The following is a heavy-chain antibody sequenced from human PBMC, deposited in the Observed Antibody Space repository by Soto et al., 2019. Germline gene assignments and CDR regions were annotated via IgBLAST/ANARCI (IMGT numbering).Heavy chain of an antibody. CDR1: AFTVGDYA. D-gene: IGHD2-2*01. CDR3: AKGYTTSCFAHFDF. V-gene: IGHV3-9*01. CDR2: ISWNSGNI. J-gene: IGHJ4*02. Sequence: EVQLVESGGGLVQPGRSLRLSCAASAFTVGDYAMHWVRQAPEKGLEWVSCISWNSGNIVYVDSVEGRFTISRDNAKNSLYLQMHSLRPEDTAFYYCAKGYTTSCFAHFDFWGQGALVTVSS.